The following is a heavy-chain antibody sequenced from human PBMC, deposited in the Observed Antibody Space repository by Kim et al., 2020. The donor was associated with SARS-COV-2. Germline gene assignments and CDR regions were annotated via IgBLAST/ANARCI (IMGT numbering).Heavy chain of an antibody. CDR3: ARDGRISGFGSFDY. J-gene: IGHJ4*02. V-gene: IGHV4-34*01. CDR2: INHSGST. Sequence: SETLSLTCAVYGGSFSGYYWSWIRQPPGKGLEWIGEINHSGSTNYNPSLKSRVTISVDTSKNQFSLKLSSVTAADTAVYYCARDGRISGFGSFDYWGQGTLVTVSS. D-gene: IGHD3-10*01. CDR1: GGSFSGYY.